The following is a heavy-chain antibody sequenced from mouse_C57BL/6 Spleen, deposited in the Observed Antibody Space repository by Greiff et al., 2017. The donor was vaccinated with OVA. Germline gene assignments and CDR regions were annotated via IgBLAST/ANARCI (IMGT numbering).Heavy chain of an antibody. CDR1: GFNFKDSY. CDR3: TTGSYFDY. CDR2: IDPEDGDT. V-gene: IGHV14-1*01. J-gene: IGHJ2*01. Sequence: EVKLQESGAELVRPGASVKLSCTASGFNFKDSYMHWVKQRPEQGLAWIGRIDPEDGDTEYAPKFQGKATMTADPSSNTAYLQLSSLTSEDTAVYYCTTGSYFDYWGQGTTLTVSS.